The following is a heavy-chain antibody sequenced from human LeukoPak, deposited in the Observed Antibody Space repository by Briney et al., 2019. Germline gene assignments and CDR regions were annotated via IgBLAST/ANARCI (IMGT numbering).Heavy chain of an antibody. CDR1: GYFISSGYY. Sequence: SETLSLTCTVSGYFISSGYYWGWIRQPPGKGLEWIGSIYHSGNTYYNPSLKSRVTISVDTSKNQFSLKLSSVTAADTAVYYCARDSSSWSKRGYNWFDPWGQGTLVTVSS. D-gene: IGHD6-13*01. CDR2: IYHSGNT. V-gene: IGHV4-38-2*02. CDR3: ARDSSSWSKRGYNWFDP. J-gene: IGHJ5*02.